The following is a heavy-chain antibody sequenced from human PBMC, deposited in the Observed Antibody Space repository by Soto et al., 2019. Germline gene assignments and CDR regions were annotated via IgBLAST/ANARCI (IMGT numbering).Heavy chain of an antibody. CDR1: GGSISSYY. CDR2: IYYSGST. V-gene: IGHV4-59*08. J-gene: IGHJ4*02. D-gene: IGHD5-18*01. CDR3: ARRYGSCFDF. Sequence: QVQLQESGPGLVKPSETLSLTCTVSGGSISSYYWSWIRQSPGKGLEWIGYIYYSGSTNYNPSLKIVVTRSVDTAKNQGSRKLSSVTAADTAVYYGARRYGSCFDFWGQGTLVTVSS.